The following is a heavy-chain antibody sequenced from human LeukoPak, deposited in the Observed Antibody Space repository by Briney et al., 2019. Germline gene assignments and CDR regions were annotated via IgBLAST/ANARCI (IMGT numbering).Heavy chain of an antibody. CDR1: GFTFSSYA. D-gene: IGHD2-2*01. CDR3: ARDRGYCSSTSCSISGCLDY. Sequence: GGSLRLSCAASGFTFSSYAMHWVRQAPGKGLEWVAVISYDGSNKYYADSVKGRFTISRDNSKNTPYLQMNSLRAEDTAVYYCARDRGYCSSTSCSISGCLDYWGQGTLVTVSS. V-gene: IGHV3-30*01. J-gene: IGHJ4*02. CDR2: ISYDGSNK.